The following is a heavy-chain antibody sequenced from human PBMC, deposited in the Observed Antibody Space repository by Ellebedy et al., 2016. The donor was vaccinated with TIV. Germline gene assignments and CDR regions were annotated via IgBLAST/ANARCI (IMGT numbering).Heavy chain of an antibody. Sequence: AASVKVSCKTSGYTFGNYDVTWVRQAPGQGLEGMGLISADKGDTKYPQKAQGRVTLTIDTSTNTAYMELRSLRSDDTAIYYCGRGGYNPERDFDYWGQGTLVTVSS. V-gene: IGHV1-18*04. J-gene: IGHJ4*02. D-gene: IGHD5-24*01. CDR2: ISADKGDT. CDR1: GYTFGNYD. CDR3: GRGGYNPERDFDY.